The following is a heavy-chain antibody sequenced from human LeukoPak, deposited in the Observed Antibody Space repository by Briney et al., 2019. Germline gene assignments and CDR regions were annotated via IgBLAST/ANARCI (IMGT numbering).Heavy chain of an antibody. CDR1: GGSISSYY. D-gene: IGHD3-3*01. J-gene: IGHJ5*02. CDR2: IYTSGST. Sequence: SETLSLTCTVSGGSISSYYWSWIRQPAGKGLEWVGCIYTSGSTNYNPSLRSRVTMSVDTSKNQFSLKLSSVTAADTAVYYCARCAFWSGYADWFDPWGQGTLVTVSS. V-gene: IGHV4-4*07. CDR3: ARCAFWSGYADWFDP.